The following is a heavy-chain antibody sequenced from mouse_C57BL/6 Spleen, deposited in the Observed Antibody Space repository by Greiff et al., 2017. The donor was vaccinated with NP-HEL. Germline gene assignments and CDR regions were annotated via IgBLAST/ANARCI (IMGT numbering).Heavy chain of an antibody. V-gene: IGHV1-39*01. Sequence: VHVKQSGPELVKPGASVKISCKASGYSFTDYNMNWVKQSNGKSLEWIGVINPNYGTTSYNQKFKGKATLTVDQSSSTAYMQLNSLTSEDSAVYYCALITTVVATRYFDVWGTGTTVTVSS. CDR3: ALITTVVATRYFDV. D-gene: IGHD1-1*01. CDR2: INPNYGTT. J-gene: IGHJ1*03. CDR1: GYSFTDYN.